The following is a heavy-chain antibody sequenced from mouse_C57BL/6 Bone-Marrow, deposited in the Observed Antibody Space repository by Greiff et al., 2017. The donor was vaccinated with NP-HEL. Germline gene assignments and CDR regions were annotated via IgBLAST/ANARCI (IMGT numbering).Heavy chain of an antibody. V-gene: IGHV5-9-1*02. D-gene: IGHD2-4*01. CDR2: ISSGGDYI. CDR3: TTDPLYYDYGYAMDY. CDR1: GFTFSSYA. J-gene: IGHJ4*01. Sequence: EVKLVESGEGLVKPGGSLKLSCAASGFTFSSYAMSWVRQTPEKRLEWVAYISSGGDYIYYADTVKGRFTISRDNARNTLYLQMSSLKSEDTAMYYCTTDPLYYDYGYAMDYWGQGTSVTVSS.